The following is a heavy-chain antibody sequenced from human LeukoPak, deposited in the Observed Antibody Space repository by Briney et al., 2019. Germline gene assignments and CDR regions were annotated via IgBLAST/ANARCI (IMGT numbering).Heavy chain of an antibody. CDR2: ISYDGSNK. V-gene: IGHV3-30*04. CDR1: GFTFSSYA. CDR3: AKDRADTYYYDSSGYYY. J-gene: IGHJ4*02. D-gene: IGHD3-22*01. Sequence: PGGSLRLSRAASGFTFSSYAMHWVRQAPGKGLEWVAVISYDGSNKYYADSVKGRFTISRDNSKNTLYLQMNSLRAEDTAVYYCAKDRADTYYYDSSGYYYWGQGTLVTVSS.